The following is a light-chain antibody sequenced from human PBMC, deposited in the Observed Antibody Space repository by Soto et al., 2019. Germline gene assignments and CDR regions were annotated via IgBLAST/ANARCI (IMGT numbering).Light chain of an antibody. CDR1: QSVSSNY. J-gene: IGKJ4*01. CDR2: GAS. CDR3: QQYGRSPLT. V-gene: IGKV3-20*01. Sequence: EIVLTQSPGTLSLSPGERATLSCRASQSVSSNYLAWYQQKPGQAPRLLIYGASSSATGIPDRFSGSGSGTDFTLTISRLEPEDFAVYHCQQYGRSPLTFGGGTKVEIK.